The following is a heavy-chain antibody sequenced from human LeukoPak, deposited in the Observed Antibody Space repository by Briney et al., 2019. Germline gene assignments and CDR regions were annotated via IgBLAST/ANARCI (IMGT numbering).Heavy chain of an antibody. D-gene: IGHD3-22*01. V-gene: IGHV4-31*03. CDR1: GGSISSGGYY. CDR3: ARAIYDSRRAFDI. J-gene: IGHJ3*02. CDR2: IYYSGST. Sequence: PSETLSLTCTVSGGSISSGGYYWRWIRQHPGKGLEWIGYIYYSGSTYYNPSLKSRVTISVDTSKNQFSLKLSSVTAADTAVYYCARAIYDSRRAFDIWGQGTMVTVSS.